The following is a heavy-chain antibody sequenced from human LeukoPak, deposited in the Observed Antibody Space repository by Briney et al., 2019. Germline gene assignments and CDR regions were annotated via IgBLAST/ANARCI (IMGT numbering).Heavy chain of an antibody. J-gene: IGHJ4*02. D-gene: IGHD3-10*02. Sequence: TGGSLRLSCAASGFTFSVFGMSWVRQAPGKGLEWVSSISSSSSYIYYADSVQGRFTISRDNAQNSLYLQMSSLRAEDTAVYYCARNVYNFDYWGQGTLVTVSS. CDR2: ISSSSSYI. V-gene: IGHV3-21*01. CDR1: GFTFSVFG. CDR3: ARNVYNFDY.